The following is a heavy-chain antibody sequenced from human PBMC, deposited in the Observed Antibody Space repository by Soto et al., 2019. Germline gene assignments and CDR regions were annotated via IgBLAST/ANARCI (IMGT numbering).Heavy chain of an antibody. D-gene: IGHD5-18*01. J-gene: IGHJ4*02. V-gene: IGHV5-51*01. CDR2: IYPRDSDT. Sequence: GESLNLSCKGSGYSFTHYWIAWVRQMPGKGLEWMGIIYPRDSDTEYSPSFQGQVTISADRSISTAYLQWSSLKASDTAMYYCARQKQTAMGVKTGGQYYFDYWGQGTRVTVSS. CDR1: GYSFTHYW. CDR3: ARQKQTAMGVKTGGQYYFDY.